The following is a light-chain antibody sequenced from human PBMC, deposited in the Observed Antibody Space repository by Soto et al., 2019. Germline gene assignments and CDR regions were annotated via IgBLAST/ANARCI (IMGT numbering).Light chain of an antibody. Sequence: EIVLTQSPGTLALSPGERATLSCRASQSVSTGYLAWYQQQPGQAPRLLIYDASALPRGVPSRFSGSGSGTKFTLTIASLQPDDFATYYCQQYETFSGTFGPGTKVDIK. J-gene: IGKJ1*01. CDR1: QSVSTGY. CDR3: QQYETFSGT. V-gene: IGKV3-20*01. CDR2: DAS.